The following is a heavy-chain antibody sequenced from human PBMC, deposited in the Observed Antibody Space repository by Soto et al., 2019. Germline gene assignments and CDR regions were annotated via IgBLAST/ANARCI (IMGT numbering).Heavy chain of an antibody. CDR3: ARGVYGYDCFDY. J-gene: IGHJ4*02. V-gene: IGHV4-34*01. Sequence: SDTLSLTCAVYGGCFSGYYWRWMRQPPGKGLEWIGEINHSGSTNYNRSLKSGVDIPVDASKNQFSVELSSVPAAYTAVYYCARGVYGYDCFDYWGEGALVS. CDR1: GGCFSGYY. D-gene: IGHD2-2*01. CDR2: INHSGST.